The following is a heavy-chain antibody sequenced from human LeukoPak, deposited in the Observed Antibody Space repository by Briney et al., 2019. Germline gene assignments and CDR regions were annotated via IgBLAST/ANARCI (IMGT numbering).Heavy chain of an antibody. CDR1: GYTFSCDS. CDR2: ISSSSSYI. Sequence: KPGGSLRLSCAASGYTFSCDSMCWVRQAPGKGLEWVSSISSSSSYIYYADSLKGRLTISRDKAKNSLYLQMNNVRAEDTAVYYSARDSGHDFDYWGQGTLVTVSS. J-gene: IGHJ4*02. CDR3: ARDSGHDFDY. D-gene: IGHD5-12*01. V-gene: IGHV3-21*01.